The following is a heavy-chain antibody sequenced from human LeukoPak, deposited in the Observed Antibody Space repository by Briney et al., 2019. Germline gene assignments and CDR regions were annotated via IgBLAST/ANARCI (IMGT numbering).Heavy chain of an antibody. CDR3: ARDRPYYYDSSGYCPID. CDR2: ISYDGSNK. D-gene: IGHD3-22*01. CDR1: GFTFSSYA. Sequence: PGGSLRLSCAASGFTFSSYAMHWVRQAPGKGLEWVAVISYDGSNKYYADSVKGRFTISRDNSKNTLYLQMNSLRAEDTAVYYCARDRPYYYDSSGYCPIDWGQGTLVTVSS. V-gene: IGHV3-30*04. J-gene: IGHJ4*02.